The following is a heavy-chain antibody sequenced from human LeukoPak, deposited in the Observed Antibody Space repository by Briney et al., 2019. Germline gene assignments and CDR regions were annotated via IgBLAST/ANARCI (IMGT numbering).Heavy chain of an antibody. V-gene: IGHV3-74*01. Sequence: GGSLRLSCAASGFTFSSYWMHWVRQVPGKGLVWVSRIKSDGSSTSYADSVKGRFTISRDNAKNTLYLQMNSLRAEDTAVYYCARQPCGDTTMVPGSYWGQGTLVTVSS. D-gene: IGHD5-18*01. J-gene: IGHJ4*02. CDR1: GFTFSSYW. CDR3: ARQPCGDTTMVPGSY. CDR2: IKSDGSST.